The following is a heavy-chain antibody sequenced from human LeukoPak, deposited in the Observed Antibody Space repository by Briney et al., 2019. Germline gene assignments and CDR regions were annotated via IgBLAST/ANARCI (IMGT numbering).Heavy chain of an antibody. D-gene: IGHD4-17*01. Sequence: ASVKVSCKASGYTLTDYYMHWVRQAPGQGLEWMGRINPNSGGTNYAQKFQGRVTMTRDTSTSTVYMYLSSLRSEDTAVYYCARDSLYGVVDYWGQGTLVTVSS. CDR2: INPNSGGT. CDR3: ARDSLYGVVDY. J-gene: IGHJ4*02. V-gene: IGHV1-2*06. CDR1: GYTLTDYY.